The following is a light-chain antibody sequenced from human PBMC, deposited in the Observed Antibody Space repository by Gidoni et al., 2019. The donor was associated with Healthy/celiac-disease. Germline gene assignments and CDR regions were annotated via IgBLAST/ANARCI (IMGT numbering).Light chain of an antibody. CDR2: QDN. V-gene: IGLV3-1*01. CDR3: QTWDSSTYV. CDR1: KLEDKY. J-gene: IGLJ1*01. Sequence: SYALTQPPSVSVPPGQTASITCSGDKLEDKYVCWYQQKPGQSPVLVIYQDNKRPSGIPERFSGANSGNTATLTISGTQAMDEADYYCQTWDSSTYVFGTGTKVTVL.